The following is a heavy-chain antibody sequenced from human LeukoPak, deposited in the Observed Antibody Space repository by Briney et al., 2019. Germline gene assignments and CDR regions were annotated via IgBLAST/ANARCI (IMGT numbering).Heavy chain of an antibody. D-gene: IGHD4-23*01. CDR2: INHSGST. J-gene: IGHJ4*02. CDR1: GGSISSGDYY. CDR3: ARGVTTVEY. Sequence: SETLSLTCTVSGGSISSGDYYWSWIRQPPGKGLEWIGEINHSGSTNYNPSLKSRVTISVDTSKNQFSLKLSSVTAADTAVYYCARGVTTVEYWGQGTLVTVSS. V-gene: IGHV4-39*07.